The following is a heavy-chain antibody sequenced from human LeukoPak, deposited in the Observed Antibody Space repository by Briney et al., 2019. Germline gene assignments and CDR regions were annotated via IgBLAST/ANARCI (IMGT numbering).Heavy chain of an antibody. CDR3: ARAMPHDNWFDP. Sequence: GGSLRLSCAASGFTVSSNYMSWVRQAPGKGLVWVARINGDASNTTYADSVKGRFTISRDNAKNTLYLQMNSLRVDDTAVYYCARAMPHDNWFDPWGQGSLVTVSS. CDR1: GFTVSSNY. CDR2: INGDASNT. V-gene: IGHV3-74*03. D-gene: IGHD2-2*01. J-gene: IGHJ5*02.